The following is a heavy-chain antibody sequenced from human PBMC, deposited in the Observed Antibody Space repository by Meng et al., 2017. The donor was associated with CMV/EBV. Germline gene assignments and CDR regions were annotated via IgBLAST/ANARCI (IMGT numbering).Heavy chain of an antibody. V-gene: IGHV3-30*04. CDR2: ISYDGSNK. D-gene: IGHD2-21*01. CDR1: GFTFSSYA. J-gene: IGHJ6*02. Sequence: GESLKISCAASGFTFSSYAMHWVRQAPGKGLEWVAVISYDGSNKYYADSVKDRFTISRDNSKNTLYLQMNSLRAEDTAVYYCAREPTEHIVVVIAILTYGMDVWGQGTTVTVSS. CDR3: AREPTEHIVVVIAILTYGMDV.